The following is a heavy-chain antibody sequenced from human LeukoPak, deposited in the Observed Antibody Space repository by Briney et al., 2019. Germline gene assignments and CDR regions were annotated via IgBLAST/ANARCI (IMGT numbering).Heavy chain of an antibody. CDR2: IRYDGSNK. J-gene: IGHJ4*02. CDR1: GFTFSSYG. V-gene: IGHV3-30*02. CDR3: AKVVWFGDEIDY. D-gene: IGHD3-10*01. Sequence: GGSLRLSCAASGFTFSSYGMHWVRQAPGKGLEWVAFIRYDGSNKYYADSVKGRFTISRDNSKNTPYLQMNSLRAEDTAVYYCAKVVWFGDEIDYWGQGTLVTVSS.